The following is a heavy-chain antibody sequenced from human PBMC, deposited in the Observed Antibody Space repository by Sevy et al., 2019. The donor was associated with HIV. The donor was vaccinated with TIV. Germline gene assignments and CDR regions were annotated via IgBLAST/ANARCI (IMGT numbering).Heavy chain of an antibody. V-gene: IGHV4-59*08. D-gene: IGHD1-26*01. J-gene: IGHJ4*02. CDR3: AGEDAWGRGYS. CDR2: IYYNGHI. CDR1: GGSITSLY. Sequence: SQTLSLTCTVSGGSITSLYWNWIRQPPGKGLEWIANIYYNGHINYNPSLKSRVTLSLDTSKNQFSLRLSSVTAADTAMYYCAGEDAWGRGYSWGQGTLVTVSS.